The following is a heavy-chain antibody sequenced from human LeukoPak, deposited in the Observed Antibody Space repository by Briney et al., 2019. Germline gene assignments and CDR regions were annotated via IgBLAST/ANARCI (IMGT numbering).Heavy chain of an antibody. CDR2: IYSGGST. CDR1: GFTVSSNY. V-gene: IGHV3-53*01. D-gene: IGHD3-10*01. J-gene: IGHJ4*02. CDR3: ARAKPKNMVRGLIMRRESRYYFDY. Sequence: PGGSLRLSCAASGFTVSSNYMSWVCQAPGKGLEWVSVIYSGGSTYYADSVKGRFTISRDNSKSTLYIQMNSLRAEDTAVYYCARAKPKNMVRGLIMRRESRYYFDYWGQGTLVTVSS.